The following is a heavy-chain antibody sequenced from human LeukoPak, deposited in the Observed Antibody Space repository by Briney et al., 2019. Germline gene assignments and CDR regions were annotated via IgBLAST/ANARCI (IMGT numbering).Heavy chain of an antibody. CDR3: ARLSYYYYYMDV. V-gene: IGHV4-4*09. Sequence: SETLSLTCTVSGGSISSYYWSWIRQPPGKGLEWIGYIYTSGGTNYNPSLKSRVTISVDTSKNQFSLKLSSVTAADTAVYYCARLSYYYYYMDVWGKGTTVTVSS. CDR1: GGSISSYY. CDR2: IYTSGGT. J-gene: IGHJ6*03.